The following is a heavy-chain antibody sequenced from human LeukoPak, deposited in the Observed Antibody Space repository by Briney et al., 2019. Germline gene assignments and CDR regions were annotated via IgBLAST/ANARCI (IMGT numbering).Heavy chain of an antibody. Sequence: SGGSLRLSCVGSGFTFSNNPLSWVRQAPGKGLEWVSAISGSGGNTYYADSVRGRFTISRDGSKNTLFLQMNALRADDTAVYYCATTKQARRYFDYWGQGTLVTVSS. CDR3: ATTKQARRYFDY. CDR2: ISGSGGNT. D-gene: IGHD1-1*01. V-gene: IGHV3-23*01. J-gene: IGHJ4*02. CDR1: GFTFSNNP.